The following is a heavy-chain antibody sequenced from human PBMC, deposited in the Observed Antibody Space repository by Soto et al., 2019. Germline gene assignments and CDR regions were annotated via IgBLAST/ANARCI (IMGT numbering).Heavy chain of an antibody. CDR1: GXSISSGGYY. D-gene: IGHD3-16*01. CDR3: ARAKPPPRFYFDY. J-gene: IGHJ4*02. CDR2: IYYSGST. V-gene: IGHV4-31*03. Sequence: SGTLSLTCTVSGXSISSGGYYWSWIRQHPGKGLEWIGYIYYSGSTYYNPSLKSRVTISVDTSKNQFSLKLSSVTAADTAVYYCARAKPPPRFYFDYWGQGTLVTVXS.